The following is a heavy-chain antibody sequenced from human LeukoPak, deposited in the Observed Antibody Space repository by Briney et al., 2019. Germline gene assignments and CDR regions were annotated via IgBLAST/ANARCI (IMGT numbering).Heavy chain of an antibody. CDR1: GFTFSSYG. Sequence: GGSLRLSCAASGFTFSSYGMHWVRQAPGKGLEWVAVISYDGSNKYYADSVKGRFTISRDNSKNTLYLQMNSLGAEDTAVYYCAKESSPDYDSSGYYFDYWGQGTLVTVSS. V-gene: IGHV3-30*18. CDR2: ISYDGSNK. D-gene: IGHD3-22*01. CDR3: AKESSPDYDSSGYYFDY. J-gene: IGHJ4*02.